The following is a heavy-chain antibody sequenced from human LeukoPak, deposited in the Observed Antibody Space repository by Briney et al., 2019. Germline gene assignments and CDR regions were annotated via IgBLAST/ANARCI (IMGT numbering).Heavy chain of an antibody. Sequence: PGGSLRLSCAGSGFTFNNYAMTWVRQAPGKGLEWVSGISGSGGSTYYADPVKGRFTISRDNSKNTLHLQVRSLRAEDTAVYYCATHRNREPWELLFAFDIWGQGTMVTVSS. V-gene: IGHV3-23*01. CDR1: GFTFNNYA. J-gene: IGHJ3*02. D-gene: IGHD1-26*01. CDR2: ISGSGGST. CDR3: ATHRNREPWELLFAFDI.